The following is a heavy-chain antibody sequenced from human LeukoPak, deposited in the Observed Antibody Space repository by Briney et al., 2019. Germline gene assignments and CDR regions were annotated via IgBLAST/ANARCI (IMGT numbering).Heavy chain of an antibody. CDR3: ARQVPSYYDFWSGYQGAYYYYMDV. J-gene: IGHJ6*03. D-gene: IGHD3-3*01. CDR1: GGSISTYY. V-gene: IGHV4-59*08. CDR2: IHYSGTT. Sequence: PSETLSLTCTVSGGSISTYYWSWIRQPPGKGLEWLGYIHYSGTTNYNPSLNNRVTISVDTSKNQFSLKLSSVTAADTAVYYCARQVPSYYDFWSGYQGAYYYYMDVWGKGTTVTVSS.